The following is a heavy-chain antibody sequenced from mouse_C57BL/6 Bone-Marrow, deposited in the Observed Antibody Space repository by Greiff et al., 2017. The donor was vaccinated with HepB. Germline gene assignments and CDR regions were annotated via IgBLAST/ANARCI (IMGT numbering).Heavy chain of an antibody. CDR2: ISDGGSYT. CDR1: GFTFSSYA. J-gene: IGHJ2*01. V-gene: IGHV5-4*03. Sequence: EVKLVESGGGLVKPGGSLKLSCAASGFTFSSYAMSWVRQTPEKRLEWVATISDGGSYTYYPDNVKGRFTISRDNAKNNLYLQMSHLKSEDTAMYYCARYGYYYFDYWGQGTTLTVSS. CDR3: ARYGYYYFDY. D-gene: IGHD2-2*01.